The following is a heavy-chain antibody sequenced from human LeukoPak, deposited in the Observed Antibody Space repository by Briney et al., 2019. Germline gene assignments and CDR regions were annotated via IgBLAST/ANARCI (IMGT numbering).Heavy chain of an antibody. D-gene: IGHD1-26*01. CDR3: ARIRSGSYSMDY. Sequence: SGPALVKPTQTLTLTCTFSGFSLSTSSMCVGWIRQPPGKALEWLARIDWDDDKYYSSSPKTRLTISKDTSKNQVVLTMTNMDPVDTATYYCARIRSGSYSMDYWGQGTLVIVSS. V-gene: IGHV2-70*11. CDR2: IDWDDDK. CDR1: GFSLSTSSMC. J-gene: IGHJ4*02.